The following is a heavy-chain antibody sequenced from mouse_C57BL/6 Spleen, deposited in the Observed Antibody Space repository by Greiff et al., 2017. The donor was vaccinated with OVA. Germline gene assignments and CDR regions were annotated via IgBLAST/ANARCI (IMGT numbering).Heavy chain of an antibody. CDR3: ARDSGYYFDY. CDR1: GFTFSDYY. J-gene: IGHJ2*01. Sequence: EVKLVESEGGLVQPGSSMKLSCTASGFTFSDYYMAWVRQVPEKGLEWVANINYDGSSTYSLDSLKSRFIISRDNAKNMLYLQISSLKSEDTATYYCARDSGYYFDYWGQGTTLTVSS. V-gene: IGHV5-16*01. CDR2: INYDGSST. D-gene: IGHD4-1*01.